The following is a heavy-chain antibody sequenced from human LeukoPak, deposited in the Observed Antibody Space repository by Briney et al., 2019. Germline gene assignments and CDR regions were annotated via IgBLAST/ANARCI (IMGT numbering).Heavy chain of an antibody. J-gene: IGHJ4*02. D-gene: IGHD1-26*01. Sequence: GGSLRLSCAVSGFTFSSYGMHWVRQAPGKGLEWVAVISYDGSNKYYADSVKGRFTISRDNSKNTLYLQMNSLRAEDTAVYYCAKDNVGATGNWGQGTLVTVSS. CDR2: ISYDGSNK. V-gene: IGHV3-30*18. CDR3: AKDNVGATGN. CDR1: GFTFSSYG.